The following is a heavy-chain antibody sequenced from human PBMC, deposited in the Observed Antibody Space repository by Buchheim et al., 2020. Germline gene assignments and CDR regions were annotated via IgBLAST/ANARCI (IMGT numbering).Heavy chain of an antibody. V-gene: IGHV4-31*03. D-gene: IGHD3-22*01. CDR1: GGSISSGGYY. J-gene: IGHJ4*02. CDR3: ARGRGNRYYYDSSGTAYFDY. CDR2: IYYSGST. Sequence: QVQLQESGPGLVKPSQTLSLTCTVSGGSISSGGYYWSWIRQHPGKGLEWIGYIYYSGSTYYNPSLKSRVTISIDTSKNQFSLKLSSVTAADTAVYYCARGRGNRYYYDSSGTAYFDYWGQGTL.